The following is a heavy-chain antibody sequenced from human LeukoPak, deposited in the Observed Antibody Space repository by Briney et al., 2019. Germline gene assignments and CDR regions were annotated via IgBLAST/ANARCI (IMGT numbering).Heavy chain of an antibody. CDR3: GTVAIDEHTGTEV. V-gene: IGHV3-72*01. CDR2: SRNKASSYTS. Sequence: GGSLRLSCAASGFTFSDHYMDWVRQAPGKGLEWVGRSRNKASSYTSEYAASVKGRFTISRDVSKSSLYLQMNSLKTEDTAVYYCGTVAIDEHTGTEVWCQGTTVNGSS. D-gene: IGHD1-14*01. CDR1: GFTFSDHY. J-gene: IGHJ6*02.